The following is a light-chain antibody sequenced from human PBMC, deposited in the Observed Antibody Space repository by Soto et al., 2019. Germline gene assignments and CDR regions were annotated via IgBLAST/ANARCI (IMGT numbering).Light chain of an antibody. CDR3: CSYAGRYTYV. V-gene: IGLV2-11*01. J-gene: IGLJ1*01. CDR1: SSDVGAYDS. Sequence: QSVLTQPRSVSGSRGQSVTISCTGTSSDVGAYDSVSWYQQHPGKAPKLMISDVSERPSGVPDRFSGSKSANTASLTISGLQAEDEADYYCCSYAGRYTYVFGTGTKVTVL. CDR2: DVS.